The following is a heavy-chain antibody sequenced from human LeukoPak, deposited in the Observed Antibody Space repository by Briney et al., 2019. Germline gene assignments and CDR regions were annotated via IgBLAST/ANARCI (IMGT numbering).Heavy chain of an antibody. CDR3: ARNFYFDSSGYYHY. D-gene: IGHD3-22*01. V-gene: IGHV1-2*02. J-gene: IGHJ4*02. Sequence: ASVKVSCKDSGYTFTGYYMHWVRQAPGQGLEWMGWINPNSGGTNYAQKFQGRVTMTRDTSISTAYMELSRLRSDDTAVYYCARNFYFDSSGYYHYWGQGTLVTVSS. CDR2: INPNSGGT. CDR1: GYTFTGYY.